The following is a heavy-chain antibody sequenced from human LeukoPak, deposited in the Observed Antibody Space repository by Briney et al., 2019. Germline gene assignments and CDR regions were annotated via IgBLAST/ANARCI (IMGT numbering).Heavy chain of an antibody. CDR1: DDSYRNYY. J-gene: IGHJ4*02. CDR3: ARGVQRAALVPPYYFDF. D-gene: IGHD5-18*01. CDR2: INHFGRT. Sequence: PSETLSLTCTDYDDSYRNYYWTWIRQPPGKGLEWIGEINHFGRTNYSPSLKSRLTMSVGASRNQFSLTLTSVTAADTAVYYCARGVQRAALVPPYYFDFWGQGTLVTVSS. V-gene: IGHV4-34*01.